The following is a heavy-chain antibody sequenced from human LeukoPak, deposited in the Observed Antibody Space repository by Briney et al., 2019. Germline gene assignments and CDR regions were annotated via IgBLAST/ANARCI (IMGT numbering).Heavy chain of an antibody. CDR1: GGTFSSYV. CDR2: IIPIFGTA. V-gene: IGHV1-69*05. CDR3: ALGEMATISPYFDY. D-gene: IGHD5-24*01. Sequence: SVKVSCKASGGTFSSYVISWVRQAPGQGLEWMGRIIPIFGTANYAQRFQGRVTITTDESTSTAYMELSSLRSEDTAVYYCALGEMATISPYFDYWGQGTLVTVSS. J-gene: IGHJ4*02.